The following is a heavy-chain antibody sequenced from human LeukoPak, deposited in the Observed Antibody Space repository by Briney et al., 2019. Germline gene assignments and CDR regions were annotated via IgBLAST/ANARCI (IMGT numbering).Heavy chain of an antibody. CDR1: GGSISSYY. V-gene: IGHV4-59*01. CDR2: IYYSGST. CDR3: ARDLYCSSTSCYKVGWFDP. D-gene: IGHD2-2*02. J-gene: IGHJ5*02. Sequence: SETLSLTCTVSGGSISSYYWSWIRQPPGKGLEWIGYIYYSGSTNYNPSLKSRVTISVDTSKNQFFLKLSSVTAADTAVYYCARDLYCSSTSCYKVGWFDPWGQGTLVTVSS.